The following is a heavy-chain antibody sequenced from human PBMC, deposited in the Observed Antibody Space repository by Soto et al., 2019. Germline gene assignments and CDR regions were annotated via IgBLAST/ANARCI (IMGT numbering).Heavy chain of an antibody. CDR2: INAHSGGT. J-gene: IGHJ4*02. CDR3: ARDPPSIVGAAWYFDY. Sequence: VKVSCKASGFSFTGYYIHWLRQAPGQGLEWMGWINAHSGGTEYAQKFQGRVTLTRDTSIATAYLTLTSLTSDDTALYYCARDPPSIVGAAWYFDYWGQGTLVTVSS. V-gene: IGHV1-2*02. CDR1: GFSFTGYY. D-gene: IGHD1-26*01.